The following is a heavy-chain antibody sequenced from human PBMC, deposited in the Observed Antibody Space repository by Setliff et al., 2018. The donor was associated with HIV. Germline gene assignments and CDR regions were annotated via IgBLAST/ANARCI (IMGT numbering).Heavy chain of an antibody. Sequence: GGSLRLSCAPSGFTFGSYAMSWVRQAPGKGLEWVSVISGSGGSTYYADSVKGRFTISRDNAKNSLYLQMNSLRAEDTAVYYCARDLRATYGGFSFHDYWGQGTLVTVSS. D-gene: IGHD4-17*01. V-gene: IGHV3-23*01. CDR1: GFTFGSYA. CDR2: ISGSGGST. J-gene: IGHJ4*02. CDR3: ARDLRATYGGFSFHDY.